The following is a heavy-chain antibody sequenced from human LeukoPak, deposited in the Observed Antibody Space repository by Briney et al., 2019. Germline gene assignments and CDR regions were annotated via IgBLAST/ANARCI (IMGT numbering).Heavy chain of an antibody. J-gene: IGHJ6*02. CDR3: ARDRDISSWYAPPIYYYYYGMDV. D-gene: IGHD6-13*01. Sequence: GGSLGLSCAASGFTFSSYEMNWVRQAPGKGLEWVSYISSSGSTIYYADSVKGRFTISRDNAKNSLYLQMNSLRAEDTAVYYCARDRDISSWYAPPIYYYYYGMDVWGQGTTVTVSS. V-gene: IGHV3-48*03. CDR2: ISSSGSTI. CDR1: GFTFSSYE.